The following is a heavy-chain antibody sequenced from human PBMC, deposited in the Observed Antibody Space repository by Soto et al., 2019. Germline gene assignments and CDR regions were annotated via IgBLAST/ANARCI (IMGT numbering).Heavy chain of an antibody. CDR2: IIPILGIA. CDR3: ARSGSYGGWFDP. CDR1: GGTFSSYT. D-gene: IGHD1-26*01. J-gene: IGHJ5*02. Sequence: SVKVSCKASGGTFSSYTISWVRQAPGQGLEWMGRIIPILGIANYAQKFQGRVTITADKSTSTAYMELSSLRSEDTAVYYCARSGSYGGWFDPWGQGTLVTVSS. V-gene: IGHV1-69*02.